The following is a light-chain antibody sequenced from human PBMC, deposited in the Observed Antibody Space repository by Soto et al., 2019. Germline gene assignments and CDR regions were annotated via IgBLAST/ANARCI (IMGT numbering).Light chain of an antibody. Sequence: DIQLTQSPSTLSASVGDRVTITCRARQSISSWLAWYQQKPGKAPKFLIYKTSNLESGVPSRFSGSGSGTEFTLTISSLQPGDFATYYCQYYNNYCWTFGQGTKVEIK. CDR1: QSISSW. CDR3: QYYNNYCWT. CDR2: KTS. V-gene: IGKV1-5*03. J-gene: IGKJ1*01.